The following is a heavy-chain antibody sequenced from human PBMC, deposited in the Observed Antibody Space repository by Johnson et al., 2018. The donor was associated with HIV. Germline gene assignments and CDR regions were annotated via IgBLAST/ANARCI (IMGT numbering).Heavy chain of an antibody. CDR1: GFTFSSHG. CDR3: ARDKGGIVGYDAFDI. J-gene: IGHJ3*02. V-gene: IGHV3-30*02. Sequence: QMQLVESGGGVVQPGGSLRLSCAASGFTFSSHGMHWVRQAPGKGLEWVAFIRYDGRNKFYGDSVKGRFTISRDNSKNTLYLQMNSLRAEDTAVYYCARDKGGIVGYDAFDIWGQGTMVTVSS. CDR2: IRYDGRNK. D-gene: IGHD1-26*01.